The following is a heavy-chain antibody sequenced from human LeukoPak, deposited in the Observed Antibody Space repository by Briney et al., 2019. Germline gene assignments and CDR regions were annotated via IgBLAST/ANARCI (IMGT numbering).Heavy chain of an antibody. CDR2: IYYSGST. J-gene: IGHJ5*02. V-gene: IGHV4-39*01. Sequence: SETLSLTCTVSGGSISSSSYYWGWIRQPPGKGLEWIGSIYYSGSTYYNPSLKSRVTISVDTSKNQFSLKPSSVIAADTAVYYCARHLESFDYGEHVNWFDPWGQGTLVTVSS. D-gene: IGHD4-17*01. CDR1: GGSISSSSYY. CDR3: ARHLESFDYGEHVNWFDP.